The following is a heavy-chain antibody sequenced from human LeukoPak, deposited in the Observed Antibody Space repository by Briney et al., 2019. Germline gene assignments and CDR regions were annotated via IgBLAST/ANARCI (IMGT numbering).Heavy chain of an antibody. V-gene: IGHV3-53*01. CDR3: ARVGVVPAAIPDGFDI. CDR2: IYSGGST. CDR1: GFTVSSNY. D-gene: IGHD2-2*01. J-gene: IGHJ3*02. Sequence: PGGSLRLSCAASGFTVSSNYMSWVRQAPGKGLGWVSVIYSGGSTYYADSVKGRFTISRDNSKNTLYLQMNSLTAEDTAVYYCARVGVVPAAIPDGFDIWGQGTMVTVSS.